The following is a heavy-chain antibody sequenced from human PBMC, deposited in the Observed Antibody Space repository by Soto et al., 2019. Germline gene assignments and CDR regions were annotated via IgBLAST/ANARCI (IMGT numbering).Heavy chain of an antibody. Sequence: PSETLSLTCAVYGGSFNTYYWTWIRQPPGKGLERIGEINHSGSTNYNPSIKSRVTMSLDTSKKQFTLDLSSVTAADTAMYFFAGRYCVGTSCPRAFDIWGQGTMVTVSS. CDR1: GGSFNTYY. V-gene: IGHV4-34*01. CDR2: INHSGST. CDR3: AGRYCVGTSCPRAFDI. D-gene: IGHD2-2*01. J-gene: IGHJ3*02.